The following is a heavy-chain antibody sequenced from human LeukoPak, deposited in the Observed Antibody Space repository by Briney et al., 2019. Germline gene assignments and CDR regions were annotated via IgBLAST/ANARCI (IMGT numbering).Heavy chain of an antibody. Sequence: PSETLSLTCTVAGASISSYYWSCVRHPPGKGLEWIGYIYTRGSTNSNPSLKSRVAISVDTSKNQFSLELSSVTAADTAVYYCARQDVAKIFDYWGQGTLVTVSS. D-gene: IGHD5-12*01. CDR1: GASISSYY. J-gene: IGHJ4*02. CDR3: ARQDVAKIFDY. CDR2: IYTRGST. V-gene: IGHV4-4*09.